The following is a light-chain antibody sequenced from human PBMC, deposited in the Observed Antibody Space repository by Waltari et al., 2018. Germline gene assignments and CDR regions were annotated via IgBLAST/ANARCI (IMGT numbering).Light chain of an antibody. V-gene: IGKV3D-20*01. Sequence: EIVLTQSPATLSLSAGDTATLSCGASQSVTASYVAWYQQKPGLAPRLLIYDATDRAPGIPGRFSGSGSGTDFTLTISGVEPGDFAVYYCHQYGRSPLTFGGGTKVEI. CDR3: HQYGRSPLT. CDR2: DAT. J-gene: IGKJ4*01. CDR1: QSVTASY.